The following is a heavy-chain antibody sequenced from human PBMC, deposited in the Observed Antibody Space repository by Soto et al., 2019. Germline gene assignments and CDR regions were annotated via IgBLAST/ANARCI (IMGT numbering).Heavy chain of an antibody. CDR3: AKDDYGMDV. Sequence: QVQLVQSGGGVVQPGRSLRVSCAASGFIFSTYDMHWVRQAPGKGLEWVAVISCDGSKKYYADSVKGRFTISRDNSKNTLDLQMNSLRTEDTAVYYCAKDDYGMDVWGQGTTVTVSS. J-gene: IGHJ6*02. CDR2: ISCDGSKK. CDR1: GFIFSTYD. V-gene: IGHV3-30*18.